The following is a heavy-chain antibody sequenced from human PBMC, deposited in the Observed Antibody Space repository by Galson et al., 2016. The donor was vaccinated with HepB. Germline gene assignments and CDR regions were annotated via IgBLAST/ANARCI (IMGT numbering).Heavy chain of an antibody. CDR2: VSGSGGTT. D-gene: IGHD1-26*01. Sequence: SLRLSCAASGFTLSSYAMSWLSWVRQAPGEGPEWVSVVSGSGGTTYYADSVKGRFTISSDESKKTVYLQMNSLRADDTALYYCARGEGSGSWLVGHWGQGTLVTVSS. CDR1: GFTLSSYA. V-gene: IGHV3-23*01. J-gene: IGHJ4*02. CDR3: ARGEGSGSWLVGH.